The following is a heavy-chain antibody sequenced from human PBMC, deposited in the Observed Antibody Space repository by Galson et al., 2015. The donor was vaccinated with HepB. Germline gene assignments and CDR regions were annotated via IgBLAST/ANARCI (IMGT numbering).Heavy chain of an antibody. CDR1: GYTFTSYA. CDR2: INAGNGNT. D-gene: IGHD3-3*01. J-gene: IGHJ4*02. Sequence: SVKVSCKASGYTFTSYAMHWVRQAPGQRLEWMGWINAGNGNTKYSQKFQGRVTITRDTSASTAYMELSSLRSEDTAVYYCARGVAFGVVIIWFDYWGQGTLVTVSS. V-gene: IGHV1-3*01. CDR3: ARGVAFGVVIIWFDY.